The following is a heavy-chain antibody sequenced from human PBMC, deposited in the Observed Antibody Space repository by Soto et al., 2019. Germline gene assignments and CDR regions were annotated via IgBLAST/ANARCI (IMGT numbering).Heavy chain of an antibody. CDR2: IYYSGST. V-gene: IGHV4-59*01. CDR3: ARVGRDFWSGYHYYYYMDV. D-gene: IGHD3-3*01. CDR1: GGSISSYY. J-gene: IGHJ6*03. Sequence: SETLSLTCTFSGGSISSYYWSWIRQPPGKGLEWIGYIYYSGSTNYNPSLKSRVTISVDTSKNQFSLKLSSVTAADTAVYYCARVGRDFWSGYHYYYYMDVWGKGTTVTSP.